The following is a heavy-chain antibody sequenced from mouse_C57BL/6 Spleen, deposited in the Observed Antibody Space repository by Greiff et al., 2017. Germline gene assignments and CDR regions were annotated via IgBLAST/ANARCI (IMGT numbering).Heavy chain of an antibody. J-gene: IGHJ2*01. V-gene: IGHV3-6*01. D-gene: IGHD2-1*01. CDR3: AHGNYYFDF. CDR2: ISYDGSN. CDR1: GYSITSGYY. Sequence: EVKLVESGPGLVKPSQSLSLTCSVTGYSITSGYYWNWIRQFPGNKLEWMGYISYDGSNNYNPSLTNRISITRDTSKNQFFLKLNSVTTEDTATYYCAHGNYYFDFWGQGTTRTVSS.